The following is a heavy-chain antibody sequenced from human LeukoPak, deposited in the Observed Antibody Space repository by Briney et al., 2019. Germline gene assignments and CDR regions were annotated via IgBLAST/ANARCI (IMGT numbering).Heavy chain of an antibody. CDR3: ASTGGGNYSPPFDY. Sequence: GGSLRLSCAASGFTLSSYWMSWVRQAPGKGLEWVANIKQDGSDKYYVDSVKGRFTISRDNAKNSLYLQMNSLRAEDTAVYYCASTGGGNYSPPFDYWGQGTLVTVSS. V-gene: IGHV3-7*01. D-gene: IGHD1-7*01. CDR1: GFTLSSYW. CDR2: IKQDGSDK. J-gene: IGHJ4*02.